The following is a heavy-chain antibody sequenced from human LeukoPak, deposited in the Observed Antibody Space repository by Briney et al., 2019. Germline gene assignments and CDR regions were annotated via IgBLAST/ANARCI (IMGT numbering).Heavy chain of an antibody. CDR1: GFTFSSYS. CDR2: ISASSNFI. Sequence: WGSLRLSCVVSGFTFSSYSMSWVRQAPGKGLEWVSSISASSNFISYADSVKGRFTISRDNAKKSLYLQMNSVRAEDTAVYYCARDLELVYYDSSGYDYWGQGRLVIVSS. CDR3: ARDLELVYYDSSGYDY. J-gene: IGHJ4*02. V-gene: IGHV3-21*01. D-gene: IGHD3-22*01.